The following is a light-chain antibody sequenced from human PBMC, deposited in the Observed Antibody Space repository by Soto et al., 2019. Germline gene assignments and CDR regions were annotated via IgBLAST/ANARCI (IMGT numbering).Light chain of an antibody. Sequence: DIQMTQSQASLSASVGDRVTVTCRASQNFGTYVNWYQQQPGKAPKLLIYAASTLQSGVPSRFSGSGSGTEFTLTISSLQPEDFATYYCQQSSGIPYTFGQGTKAEIK. CDR1: QNFGTY. J-gene: IGKJ2*01. CDR3: QQSSGIPYT. V-gene: IGKV1-39*01. CDR2: AAS.